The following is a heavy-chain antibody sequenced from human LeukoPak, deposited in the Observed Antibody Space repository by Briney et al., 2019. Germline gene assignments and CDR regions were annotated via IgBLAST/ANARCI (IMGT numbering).Heavy chain of an antibody. Sequence: GGSLRLSCAASGFTFSSYSMNWVRQAPGKGLEWVSSISSSSSYIYYADSVKGRFTISRDNAKNSLYLQMNSLRAEDTAVYYCAREDLDYGFWSGSISFDPWGQGTLVTVSS. CDR2: ISSSSSYI. CDR3: AREDLDYGFWSGSISFDP. CDR1: GFTFSSYS. V-gene: IGHV3-21*01. D-gene: IGHD3-3*01. J-gene: IGHJ5*02.